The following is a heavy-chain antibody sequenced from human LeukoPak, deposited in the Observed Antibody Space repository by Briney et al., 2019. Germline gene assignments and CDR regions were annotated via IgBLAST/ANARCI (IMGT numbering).Heavy chain of an antibody. CDR1: GDSVSSNSAA. V-gene: IGHV6-1*01. CDR2: TYYRSRWYN. D-gene: IGHD3-10*01. J-gene: IGHJ6*02. CDR3: ARGRFGDFPYYYYYGMDV. Sequence: SQTLSLTCAISGDSVSSNSAAWNWIRQSPSRGLEWLGRTYYRSRWYNDYAVSVKSRITISPDTSKNQFSLQLNSVTPEDTAVYFCARGRFGDFPYYYYYGMDVWGQGTTVTVSS.